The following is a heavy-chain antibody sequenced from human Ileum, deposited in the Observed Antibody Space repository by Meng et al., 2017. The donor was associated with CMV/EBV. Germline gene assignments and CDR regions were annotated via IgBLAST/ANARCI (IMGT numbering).Heavy chain of an antibody. Sequence: GGSLRLSCAAFGFTFSDFGMHWVRQAPGRGPEWVAFIRADSSNFYYADSVNARFTISRDNSKDMVFLQMHNLRADDTAVYYCTKGLNHYDSSGHPTWGQGTLVTVSS. J-gene: IGHJ4*02. D-gene: IGHD3-22*01. V-gene: IGHV3-30*02. CDR1: GFTFSDFG. CDR2: IRADSSNF. CDR3: TKGLNHYDSSGHPT.